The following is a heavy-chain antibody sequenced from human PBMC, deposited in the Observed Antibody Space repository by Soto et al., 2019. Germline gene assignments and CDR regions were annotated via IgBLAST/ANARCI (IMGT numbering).Heavy chain of an antibody. V-gene: IGHV3-23*04. Sequence: EVQLVESGGGLVQPGGSLRLSCAASGFTFSRYWMTWVRQAPGKGLEWVSAISGGGGSTYYADSVKGRFTISRDNSKNRLFLQMNSLRADDTAVYYCAKDRVVRVGSGTHLDYWGQGTLVTVSS. CDR2: ISGGGGST. D-gene: IGHD1-26*01. J-gene: IGHJ4*02. CDR1: GFTFSRYW. CDR3: AKDRVVRVGSGTHLDY.